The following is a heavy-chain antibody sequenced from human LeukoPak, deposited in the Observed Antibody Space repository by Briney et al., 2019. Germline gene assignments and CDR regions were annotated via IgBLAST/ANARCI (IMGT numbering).Heavy chain of an antibody. J-gene: IGHJ6*03. CDR1: GFTFNGYA. D-gene: IGHD3-10*01. V-gene: IGHV3-43*02. CDR2: ISWDGGST. CDR3: ARAARGYYYMDV. Sequence: GGSLRLSCAASGFTFNGYAMIWVRQAPGKGLEWVSLISWDGGSTYYADSVKGRFTISRDNSKNSLYLQMNSLRTEDTALYYCARAARGYYYMDVWGKGTTVTVSS.